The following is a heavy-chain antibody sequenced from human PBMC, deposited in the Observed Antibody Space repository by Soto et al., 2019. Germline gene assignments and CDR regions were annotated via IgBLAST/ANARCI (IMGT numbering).Heavy chain of an antibody. CDR1: GFTFSSYG. D-gene: IGHD6-6*01. V-gene: IGHV3-30*18. J-gene: IGHJ6*03. Sequence: GGSLRLSCAASGFTFSSYGMHWVRQAPGKGLEWVAVISYDGSNKYYADSVKGRFTISRDNSKNTLYLQMNSLRAEDTAVYYCAKYLLGSSSPINYYYYYMDVWGKGTTVTVSS. CDR3: AKYLLGSSSPINYYYYYMDV. CDR2: ISYDGSNK.